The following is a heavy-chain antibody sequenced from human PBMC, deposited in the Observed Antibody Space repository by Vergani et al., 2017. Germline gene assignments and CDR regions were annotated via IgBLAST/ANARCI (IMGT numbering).Heavy chain of an antibody. V-gene: IGHV3-33*01. CDR2: IWYDGSNK. Sequence: QVQLVESGGGVVQPGRSLRLSCAASGFTFSSYGMHWVRQAPGKGLEWVAVIWYDGSNKYYADSVKGRFTISRDNSKNTLYLQMNSLRAEDTAVYYCARGVSTIFGVVTHNXFDPWGQGTLVTVSS. J-gene: IGHJ5*02. CDR1: GFTFSSYG. D-gene: IGHD3-3*01. CDR3: ARGVSTIFGVVTHNXFDP.